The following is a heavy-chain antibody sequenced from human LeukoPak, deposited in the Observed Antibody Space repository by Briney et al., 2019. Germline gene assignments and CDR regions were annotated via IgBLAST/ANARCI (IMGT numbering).Heavy chain of an antibody. CDR1: GGSISSYY. CDR3: ARDAYYYGGSGYFRFDY. Sequence: SETLSLTCTFSGGSISSYYWSWIRQPAGKGLEWIGRIYTSGSTNYNPSLKSRVTMSVDTSKNQFSLKLSSVTAADTAVYYCARDAYYYGGSGYFRFDYWGQGTLVTVSS. V-gene: IGHV4-4*07. CDR2: IYTSGST. D-gene: IGHD3-22*01. J-gene: IGHJ4*02.